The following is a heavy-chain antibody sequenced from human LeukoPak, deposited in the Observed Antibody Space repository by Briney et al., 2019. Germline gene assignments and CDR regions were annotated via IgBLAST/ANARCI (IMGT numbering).Heavy chain of an antibody. J-gene: IGHJ3*02. V-gene: IGHV3-30-3*01. CDR1: GFTFSDYA. CDR3: VRGHAFDI. CDR2: IPTDGTNK. Sequence: PGTSLRLSCAASGFTFSDYALHWVRQAPGKGLEWVALIPTDGTNKYYADSVKGRFNISRDSSKNTLYLQMSSLRAEDTAVYYCVRGHAFDIWGQGTMVTVTS.